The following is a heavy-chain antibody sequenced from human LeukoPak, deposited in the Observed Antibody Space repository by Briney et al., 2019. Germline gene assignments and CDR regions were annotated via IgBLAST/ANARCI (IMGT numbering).Heavy chain of an antibody. V-gene: IGHV4-61*08. J-gene: IGHJ6*02. Sequence: SETLSLTCTVSGGSISSGDYYWSWIRQPPGKGLEWIGYIYYSGSTNYNPSLKSRVTISVDTSKNQFSLKLSSVTAADTAVYYCARESAGIGMDVWGQGTTVTVSS. CDR1: GGSISSGDYY. CDR3: ARESAGIGMDV. D-gene: IGHD1-1*01. CDR2: IYYSGST.